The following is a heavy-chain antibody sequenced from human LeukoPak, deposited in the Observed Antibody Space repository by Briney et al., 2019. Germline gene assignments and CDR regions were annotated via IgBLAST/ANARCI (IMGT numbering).Heavy chain of an antibody. CDR3: AREWYYGSGSYRDY. V-gene: IGHV1-2*02. CDR1: GDTFTGYY. J-gene: IGHJ4*02. D-gene: IGHD3-10*01. Sequence: ASVKVSCKASGDTFTGYYLHWVRQAPGRGLEWMGWINFNSGVTYYAQKLQGRVTMTRDTSISTAYMELSRLRSDDTAVYFCAREWYYGSGSYRDYWGQGTLVTVSS. CDR2: INFNSGVT.